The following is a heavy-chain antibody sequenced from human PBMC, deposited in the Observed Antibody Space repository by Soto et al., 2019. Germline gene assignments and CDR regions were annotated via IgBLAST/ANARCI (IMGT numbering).Heavy chain of an antibody. V-gene: IGHV3-23*01. D-gene: IGHD7-27*01. Sequence: GGSLRLSCVASGFTFSSYAMSWVRQAPGKGLEWVSAISGSGGSTYYADSVKGRFTISRDNSKNTLYLQMNSLRAEDTAVYYCAKDSPNWGGGPHDYWGQGTLVTVSS. CDR3: AKDSPNWGGGPHDY. J-gene: IGHJ4*02. CDR1: GFTFSSYA. CDR2: ISGSGGST.